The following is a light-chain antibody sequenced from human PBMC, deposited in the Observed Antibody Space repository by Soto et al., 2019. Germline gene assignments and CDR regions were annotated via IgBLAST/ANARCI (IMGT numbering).Light chain of an antibody. CDR2: KAS. V-gene: IGKV1-5*03. Sequence: DIQVTQSPSTLSASVGDRVTINCRASQNINDCLAWYQQKSGKAPTVLVYKASSLESGVPSRLSGSGSGTEFPLTISSLHTEDFATYYCQPYGANSPWTFGQGTKVEIK. CDR3: QPYGANSPWT. J-gene: IGKJ1*01. CDR1: QNINDC.